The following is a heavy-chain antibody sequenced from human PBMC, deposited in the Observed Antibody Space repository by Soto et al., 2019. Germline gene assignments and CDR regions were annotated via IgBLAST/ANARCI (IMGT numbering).Heavy chain of an antibody. CDR2: ISSSSSYI. D-gene: IGHD6-6*01. Sequence: PGGSLRLSCAASGFTFSSYSMNWVRQAPGKGLEWVSSISSSSSYIYYADSVKGRFTISRDNAKNSLYLQMNSLRAEDTAVYYCARDRRIAARPDSYYYYGMDVWGQGTTVTVSS. V-gene: IGHV3-21*01. CDR3: ARDRRIAARPDSYYYYGMDV. CDR1: GFTFSSYS. J-gene: IGHJ6*02.